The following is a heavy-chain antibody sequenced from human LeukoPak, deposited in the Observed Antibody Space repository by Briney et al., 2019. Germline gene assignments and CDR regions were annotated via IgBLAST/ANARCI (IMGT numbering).Heavy chain of an antibody. CDR1: GGSISSYY. V-gene: IGHV4-59*01. Sequence: PSETLSLTCTVSGGSISSYYWSWIRQPPGKGLEWIGYIYYSGSTNYNPSLKSRVTMSVDTSKSQFSLKLTSVTAADTAVYYCARGIYGDGAFDIWGQGTMITVSS. CDR2: IYYSGST. J-gene: IGHJ3*02. CDR3: ARGIYGDGAFDI. D-gene: IGHD3-10*01.